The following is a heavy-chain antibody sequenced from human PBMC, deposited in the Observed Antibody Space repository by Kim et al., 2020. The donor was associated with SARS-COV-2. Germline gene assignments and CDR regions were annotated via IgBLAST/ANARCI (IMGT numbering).Heavy chain of an antibody. V-gene: IGHV3-23*01. J-gene: IGHJ4*02. CDR1: GFTFSDYG. CDR3: AKVSGKVRKCGAPLGRRYPRSPYDS. CDR2: FSDSGDRT. D-gene: IGHD3-10*01. Sequence: GGSLRLSCAAAGFTFSDYGFAWVRQAPGKGLQWVSGFSDSGDRTYYADSVKGRFTMSRDDSKNTLFLQMNNLRVDDTAIYYCAKVSGKVRKCGAPLGRRYPRSPYDSWGQGTQVIVSS.